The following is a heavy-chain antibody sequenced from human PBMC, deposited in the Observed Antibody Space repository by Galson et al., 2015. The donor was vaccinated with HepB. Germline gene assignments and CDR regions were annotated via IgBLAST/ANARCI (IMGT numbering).Heavy chain of an antibody. V-gene: IGHV3-7*03. CDR2: IKQDGSEK. CDR1: GFTFSSYW. Sequence: SLRLSCAASGFTFSSYWMSWVRQAPGKGLEWVANIKQDGSEKYYVDSVKGRFTISRDNAKNSLYLQMNSLRAEDTAVYYCARDEAPDYDRGDFDYWGQGTLVTVSS. CDR3: ARDEAPDYDRGDFDY. J-gene: IGHJ4*02. D-gene: IGHD3-22*01.